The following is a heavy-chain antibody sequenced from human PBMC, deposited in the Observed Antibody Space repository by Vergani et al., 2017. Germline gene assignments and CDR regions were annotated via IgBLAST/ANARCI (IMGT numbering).Heavy chain of an antibody. V-gene: IGHV3-23*01. D-gene: IGHD2-2*02. CDR3: ARDSFPDCSSTSCYRVYYYYGMDV. CDR1: GFTFSSYA. J-gene: IGHJ6*02. Sequence: EVQLLESGGGLVQPGGSLRLSCAASGFTFSSYAMSWVRQAPGKGLEWVSAISGSGGSTYFADSVKGRFTISRDNSKNTLYLQMNSLRAEDTAVYYCARDSFPDCSSTSCYRVYYYYGMDVWGQGTTVTVSS. CDR2: ISGSGGST.